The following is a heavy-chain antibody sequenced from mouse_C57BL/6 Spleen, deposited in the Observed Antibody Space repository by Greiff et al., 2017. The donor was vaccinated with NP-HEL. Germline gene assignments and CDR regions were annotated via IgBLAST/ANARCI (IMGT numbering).Heavy chain of an antibody. CDR1: GYAFSSYW. V-gene: IGHV1-80*01. D-gene: IGHD2-3*01. CDR2: IYPGDGDT. CDR3: ARSGDGYWYFDV. J-gene: IGHJ1*03. Sequence: VKLQESGAELVKPGASVKISCKASGYAFSSYWMNWVKQRPGKGLEWIGQIYPGDGDTNYNGKFKGKATLTADKSSSTAYMQLSSLTSEDSAVYFCARSGDGYWYFDVWGTGTTVTVSS.